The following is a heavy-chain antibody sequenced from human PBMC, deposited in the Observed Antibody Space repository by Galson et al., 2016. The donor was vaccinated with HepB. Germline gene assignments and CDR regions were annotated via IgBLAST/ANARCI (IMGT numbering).Heavy chain of an antibody. CDR3: TRDRGQYYAL. Sequence: SVKVSCKASGYTFTNYYINWVRQAPGQGLEWVGWVSAYNGGTSYAQKFQGRVTMTTDTATSTAYMELRSLRSDDAAVYYCTRDRGQYYALWGQGTLVAVSS. D-gene: IGHD2-2*01. V-gene: IGHV1-18*01. J-gene: IGHJ4*02. CDR2: VSAYNGGT. CDR1: GYTFTNYY.